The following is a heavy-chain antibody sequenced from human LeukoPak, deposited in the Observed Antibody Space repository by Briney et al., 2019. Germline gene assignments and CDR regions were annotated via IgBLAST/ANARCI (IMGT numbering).Heavy chain of an antibody. CDR1: GFTFSSYA. J-gene: IGHJ4*02. CDR2: IKQDGSKK. Sequence: GGSLRLSCAASGFTFSSYAMHWVRQAPGKGLGWVANIKQDGSKKSYVDSVKGRFTISRDNAKNSLYLQMNSLRAEDTAIYYCTRVGYIDEGIDYWGQGTLVTVSS. D-gene: IGHD5-24*01. CDR3: TRVGYIDEGIDY. V-gene: IGHV3-7*04.